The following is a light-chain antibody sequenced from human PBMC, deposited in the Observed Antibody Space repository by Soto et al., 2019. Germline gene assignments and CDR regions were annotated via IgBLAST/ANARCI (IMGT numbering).Light chain of an antibody. CDR3: QQYNKLPLT. V-gene: IGKV3-15*01. CDR1: QSVYSN. Sequence: EIVMTQSPATLSVSPGERATLSCRASQSVYSNLAWYQQKPGQAPRLLIHGTFTRATGIPARFSGSGSGTEFTLTISSLQSEDFAVYYCQQYNKLPLTFGGGTKVEIK. CDR2: GTF. J-gene: IGKJ4*01.